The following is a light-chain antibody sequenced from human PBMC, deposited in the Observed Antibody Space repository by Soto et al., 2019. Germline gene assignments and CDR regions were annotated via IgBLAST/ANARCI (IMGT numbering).Light chain of an antibody. Sequence: QSALTPPASVSGSPGQSITISCTGTSSDIGGYNYVSWYQQHPGKAPKVVIYEVSNRPLGVSNRFSASKSGNTASLIISGLQADDDADYFCSSYRRPTTFGVFGTGTKFTGL. V-gene: IGLV2-14*01. CDR1: SSDIGGYNY. CDR3: SSYRRPTTFGV. J-gene: IGLJ1*01. CDR2: EVS.